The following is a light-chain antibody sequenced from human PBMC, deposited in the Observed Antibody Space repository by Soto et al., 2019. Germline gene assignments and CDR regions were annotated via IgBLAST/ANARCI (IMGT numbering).Light chain of an antibody. Sequence: ETVMTQSPDTLSVSPGESATLSCRARQDVSTKLAWFHQKPGQTPRLVLYGASKRATGIPAMFSGSGSGRHFTLTISSLQSEDFGVYYCQHYNNWPPYSFGQGTKVEIK. CDR3: QHYNNWPPYS. J-gene: IGKJ2*03. V-gene: IGKV3-15*01. CDR2: GAS. CDR1: QDVSTK.